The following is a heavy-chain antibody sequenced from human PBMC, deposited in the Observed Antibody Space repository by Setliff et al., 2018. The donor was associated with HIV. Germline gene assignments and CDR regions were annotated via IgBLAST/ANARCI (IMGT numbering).Heavy chain of an antibody. CDR2: IYPGDSDT. V-gene: IGHV5-51*01. Sequence: PGESLKISCKGSGYSFTSYWIGWVRQMPGKGLEWMGIIYPGDSDTRYSPSFQGQVTFSADKSISAVYLQWDSLKASDSAMYYCARRLYSSEAFDPWGQGTLVTVSS. CDR3: ARRLYSSEAFDP. CDR1: GYSFTSYW. J-gene: IGHJ5*02. D-gene: IGHD6-25*01.